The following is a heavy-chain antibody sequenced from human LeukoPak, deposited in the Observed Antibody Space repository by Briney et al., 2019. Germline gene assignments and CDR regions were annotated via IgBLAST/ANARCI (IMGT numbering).Heavy chain of an antibody. CDR3: EKGKGSSSSSIDW. CDR2: ISDSGGST. V-gene: IGHV3-23*01. Sequence: GGSLRLSCAASGFTFNTYAMNWVRQAPGKGLEWVSAISDSGGSTYYADSVKGRFTISRDNSKNTVYLQIHRLRPEDTAVYYCEKGKGSSSSSIDWWGQGPLVPVSS. D-gene: IGHD2-15*01. J-gene: IGHJ4*02. CDR1: GFTFNTYA.